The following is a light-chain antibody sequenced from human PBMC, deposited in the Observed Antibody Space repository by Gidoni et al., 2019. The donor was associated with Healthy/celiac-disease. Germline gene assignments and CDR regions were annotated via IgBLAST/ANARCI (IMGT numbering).Light chain of an antibody. CDR3: QAWDSSKDVV. Sequence: SYELTQPPSVSVSPGQTASITCPGDKLGDKYACWYQQKPGQSPVLVIYQDSKRPSGIPERFSGSNSGNTATLTISGTQAMDEADYYCQAWDSSKDVVFGGGTKLTVL. CDR2: QDS. J-gene: IGLJ2*01. V-gene: IGLV3-1*01. CDR1: KLGDKY.